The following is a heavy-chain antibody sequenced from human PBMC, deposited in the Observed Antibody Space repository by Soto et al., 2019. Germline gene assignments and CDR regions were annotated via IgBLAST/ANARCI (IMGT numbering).Heavy chain of an antibody. J-gene: IGHJ4*02. V-gene: IGHV3-30-3*01. Sequence: LRLSCAASGFTFSSYAMHWVRQAPGKGLEWVAVISYDGSNKYYADSVKGRFTISRDNSKTTLYLQMNSLRAEDTAVYYCARDLISYGAGTIPADYWGQGT. CDR3: ARDLISYGAGTIPADY. CDR2: ISYDGSNK. D-gene: IGHD3-10*01. CDR1: GFTFSSYA.